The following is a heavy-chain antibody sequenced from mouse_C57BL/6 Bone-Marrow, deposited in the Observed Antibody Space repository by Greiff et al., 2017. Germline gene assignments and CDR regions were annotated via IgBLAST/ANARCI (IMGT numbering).Heavy chain of an antibody. D-gene: IGHD1-1*01. CDR2: IYYSGTI. CDR3: ARAHYYGSSSWYFDV. J-gene: IGHJ1*03. Sequence: DVKLQESGPGLVKPSQTVFLTCTVTGISITTGNYRWSWIRQFPGNKLEWIGYIYYSGTITYNPSLTSRTTITRDTPKNQFFLEMNSLTAEDTATYYCARAHYYGSSSWYFDVWGTGTTVTVSS. V-gene: IGHV3-5*01. CDR1: GISITTGNYR.